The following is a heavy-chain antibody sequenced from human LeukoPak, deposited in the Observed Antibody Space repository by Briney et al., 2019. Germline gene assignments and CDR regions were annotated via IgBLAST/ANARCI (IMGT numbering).Heavy chain of an antibody. V-gene: IGHV3-53*01. CDR2: IYVSGTT. CDR3: GRHAYGGSPPLS. D-gene: IGHD3-10*01. CDR1: GFTVRDGY. Sequence: EGSLRLSCAASGFTVRDGYTSWVRQAPGKRLEWLAFIYVSGTTFYAASVKGRFTISRDNSKNTVYLQMNNLRAEDTALYYCGRHAYGGSPPLSWGQGALVTVSS. J-gene: IGHJ4*02.